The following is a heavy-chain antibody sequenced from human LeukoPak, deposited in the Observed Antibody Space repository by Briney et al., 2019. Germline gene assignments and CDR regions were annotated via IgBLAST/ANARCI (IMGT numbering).Heavy chain of an antibody. CDR3: TRLGYYGSGSGRI. D-gene: IGHD3-10*01. V-gene: IGHV3-73*01. Sequence: GGSLRLSCAASGFTFSGSAMHWVRQASGKGLEWVGCIRSKGNSYATACAASVKGRFTISRDDSKNPAYLQMSSLKTEDTAVYYCTRLGYYGSGSGRIWGQGTMVTVSS. CDR2: IRSKGNSYAT. CDR1: GFTFSGSA. J-gene: IGHJ3*02.